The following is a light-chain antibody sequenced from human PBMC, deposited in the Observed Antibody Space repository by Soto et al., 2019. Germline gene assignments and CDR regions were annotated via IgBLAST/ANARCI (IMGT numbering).Light chain of an antibody. J-gene: IGKJ5*01. CDR3: QQYNNWPPIT. CDR1: QSVSSN. V-gene: IGKV3-15*01. CDR2: GAS. Sequence: EIVVTQSPGTLSLSPWERATLSCRASQSVSSNLAWYQQKPGQAPRLLLYGASTRATGIPARFSGSGSGTEFTLTISSLQSEDFAVYYGQQYNNWPPITFGQGTRLEIK.